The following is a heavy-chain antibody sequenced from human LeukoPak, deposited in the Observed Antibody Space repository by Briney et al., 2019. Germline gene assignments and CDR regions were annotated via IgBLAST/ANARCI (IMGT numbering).Heavy chain of an antibody. CDR1: GFTFSDYY. D-gene: IGHD6-6*01. Sequence: GGSLRLSWAASGFTFSDYYMSWIRQAPGKGLEWVSYISSSGSTIYYADSVKGRFTISRDNAKNSLYLQMNSLRAEDTAVYYCARVWIAARPNYFDYWGQGTLVTVSS. J-gene: IGHJ4*02. V-gene: IGHV3-11*04. CDR2: ISSSGSTI. CDR3: ARVWIAARPNYFDY.